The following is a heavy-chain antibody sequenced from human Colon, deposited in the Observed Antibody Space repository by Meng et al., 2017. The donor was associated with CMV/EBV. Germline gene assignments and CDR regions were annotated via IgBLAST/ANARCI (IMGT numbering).Heavy chain of an antibody. V-gene: IGHV1-2*02. Sequence: VQLVQSGAEVKKPGGSVKVSCKTSGYTFSDYHIHWVRQAPGQGLEWMGWINSNSGATDYAQKFQGRFTMTRDTSITTVYMELSSLRSDDTAVYYCARDPSGSRVPFDYWGQGSLVTVSS. CDR3: ARDPSGSRVPFDY. CDR2: INSNSGAT. D-gene: IGHD1-26*01. CDR1: GYTFSDYH. J-gene: IGHJ4*02.